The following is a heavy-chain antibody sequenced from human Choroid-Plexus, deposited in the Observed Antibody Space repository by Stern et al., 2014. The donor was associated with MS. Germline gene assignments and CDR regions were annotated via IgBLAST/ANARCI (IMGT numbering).Heavy chain of an antibody. CDR3: AKDRQYLTYFFDH. CDR2: VSYEGSNK. V-gene: IGHV3-30*18. D-gene: IGHD2/OR15-2a*01. Sequence: VQLVESGGGVVQPGRPLRLSCVASGFTFGSCAMHWVRQAPGKGLEWVAGVSYEGSNKYYVDSVKGRFTISRDNSQNTLYMQMSSLRPEDTAVYYCAKDRQYLTYFFDHWGQGSLVTVSS. CDR1: GFTFGSCA. J-gene: IGHJ5*02.